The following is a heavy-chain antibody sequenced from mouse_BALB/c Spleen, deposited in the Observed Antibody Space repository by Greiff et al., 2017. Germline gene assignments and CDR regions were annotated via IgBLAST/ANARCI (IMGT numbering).Heavy chain of an antibody. CDR1: GFSLTSYG. CDR2: IWSGGST. D-gene: IGHD1-1*01. Sequence: QVHVKQSGPGLVQPSQSLSITCTVSGFSLTSYGVHWVRQSPGKGLEWLGVIWSGGSTDYNAAFISRLSISKDNSKSQVFFKMNSLQANDTAIYYCARRFTTVVAPYAMDYWGQGTSVTVSS. V-gene: IGHV2-2*02. J-gene: IGHJ4*01. CDR3: ARRFTTVVAPYAMDY.